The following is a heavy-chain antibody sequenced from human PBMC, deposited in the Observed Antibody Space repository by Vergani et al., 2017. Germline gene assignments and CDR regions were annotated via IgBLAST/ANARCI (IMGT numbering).Heavy chain of an antibody. V-gene: IGHV3-15*01. D-gene: IGHD1-26*01. Sequence: EVQLVESGGGLVKPGGSLRLSCAASGFTFSNAWMSWVRQAPGKGLEWVGRIKSKTDGGTTDYAAPVKGRFTISRDDSKNTLYLQMNSLKTEDTAVYYCTTNEWELFGLVDYWGQGTLVTVSS. CDR1: GFTFSNAW. CDR3: TTNEWELFGLVDY. CDR2: IKSKTDGGTT. J-gene: IGHJ4*02.